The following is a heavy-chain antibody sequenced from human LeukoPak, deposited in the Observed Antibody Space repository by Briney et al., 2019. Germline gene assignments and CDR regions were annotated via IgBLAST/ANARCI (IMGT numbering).Heavy chain of an antibody. CDR2: IYYSGRT. CDR1: GGSISTSSYY. D-gene: IGHD3-22*01. Sequence: TSETLSLTCTVSGGSISTSSYYWGWIRQPPGKGLEWIGTIYYSGRTHYNPPLKSRVTISVDTSKNQFSLKLSSVTAADTAMYYCARHGYYFDSPSDYWGQGTLVTVSS. J-gene: IGHJ4*02. CDR3: ARHGYYFDSPSDY. V-gene: IGHV4-39*01.